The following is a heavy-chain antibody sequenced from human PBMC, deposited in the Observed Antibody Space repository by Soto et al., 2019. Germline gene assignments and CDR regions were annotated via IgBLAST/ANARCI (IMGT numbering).Heavy chain of an antibody. CDR3: ARAYYYGSGSYYND. CDR1: GGSISSYY. CDR2: IYYSGST. V-gene: IGHV4-59*01. J-gene: IGHJ4*02. D-gene: IGHD3-10*01. Sequence: SETLSLTCTVSGGSISSYYWSWIRQPPGKGLEWIGYIYYSGSTNYNPSLKSRVTISVDTSKNQFSLKLSSVTAADTAVYYCARAYYYGSGSYYNDWGQGTLVTVSS.